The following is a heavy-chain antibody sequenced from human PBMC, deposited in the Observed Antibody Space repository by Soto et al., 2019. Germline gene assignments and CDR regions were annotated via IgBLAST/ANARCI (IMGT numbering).Heavy chain of an antibody. J-gene: IGHJ4*02. Sequence: EVQLVESGGGSVQPGGSLRLSCVASGITFSGYWMHWVRQVPGKGLVWVARVDSDGSGTSYADSVKGRFTISRDNAKNTLYLQRNRVRVEDTAVDYCAAVFEQWGQGIPVTVSS. V-gene: IGHV3-74*01. CDR1: GITFSGYW. CDR3: AAVFEQ. CDR2: VDSDGSGT.